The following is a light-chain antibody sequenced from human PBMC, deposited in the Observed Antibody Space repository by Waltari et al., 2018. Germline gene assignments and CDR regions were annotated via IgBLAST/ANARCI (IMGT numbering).Light chain of an antibody. CDR2: APS. V-gene: IGKV1-39*01. J-gene: IGKJ2*03. Sequence: DIQMTQSQSSLSASVGDRVTITCRASQSIGRKVNWYQQKPGKAPNLLVYAPSTLQSGTPSRFSGSASGTDFTLTISSLQPDDSATYYCQQSSTIPYSFGQGTKVEIK. CDR1: QSIGRK. CDR3: QQSSTIPYS.